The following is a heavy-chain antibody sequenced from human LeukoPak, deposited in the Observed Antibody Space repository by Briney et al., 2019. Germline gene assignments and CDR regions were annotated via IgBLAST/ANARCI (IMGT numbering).Heavy chain of an antibody. CDR2: ISYDGSNK. V-gene: IGHV3-30-3*01. Sequence: GGSLRLSCAASGFTFSSYAMHWVRQAPGKGLEWVAVISYDGSNKYYADSVKGRFTISRDNSKNTLYLQMNSLRAEDTAVYYCARGGGDYGGNSDYWGQGTLVTVSS. CDR1: GFTFSSYA. J-gene: IGHJ4*02. D-gene: IGHD4-23*01. CDR3: ARGGGDYGGNSDY.